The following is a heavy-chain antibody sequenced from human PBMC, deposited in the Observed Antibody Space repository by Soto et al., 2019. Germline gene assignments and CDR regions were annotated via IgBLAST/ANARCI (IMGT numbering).Heavy chain of an antibody. Sequence: SETLSLTCTVSGGSISSGGYYWSWIRQHPGKGLEWIGYIYYSGSTYYNPSLKSRVTISVDTSKNQFSLKLSSVTAADTAVYYCARDRDYGDEPVIYGMDVWGQRTTVTVSS. V-gene: IGHV4-31*03. CDR3: ARDRDYGDEPVIYGMDV. CDR1: GGSISSGGYY. CDR2: IYYSGST. J-gene: IGHJ6*02. D-gene: IGHD4-17*01.